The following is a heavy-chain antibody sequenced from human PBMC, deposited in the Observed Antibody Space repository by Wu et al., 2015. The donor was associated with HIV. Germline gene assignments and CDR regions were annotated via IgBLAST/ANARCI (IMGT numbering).Heavy chain of an antibody. CDR1: GGSFSGYY. D-gene: IGHD5-24*01. J-gene: IGHJ4*02. Sequence: QVQLQESGPGLLKPSETLSLTCAVYGGSFSGYYWSWIRQPPGKGLEWIGEINHSGSTNYNPSLKSRVTISVDTSKNQFSLKLSSVTAADTAVYYCARAQRRDGYKWGGRGDYVGPGNPGHR. CDR3: ARAQRRDGYKWGGRGDY. CDR2: INHSGST. V-gene: IGHV4-34*01.